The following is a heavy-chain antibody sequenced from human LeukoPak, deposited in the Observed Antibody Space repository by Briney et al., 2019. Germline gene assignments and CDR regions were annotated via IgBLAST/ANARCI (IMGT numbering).Heavy chain of an antibody. V-gene: IGHV3-33*01. Sequence: PGGSLRLSCTASGFTFSNYGMHWVRQAPGKGLEWVAIIWFDGSNKYYADSVKGRFTISRDNSKNTLYLQMNSLRAEDTAVYYCARTDYYYYGMDVWGQGTTVTVSS. J-gene: IGHJ6*02. CDR3: ARTDYYYYGMDV. CDR1: GFTFSNYG. CDR2: IWFDGSNK.